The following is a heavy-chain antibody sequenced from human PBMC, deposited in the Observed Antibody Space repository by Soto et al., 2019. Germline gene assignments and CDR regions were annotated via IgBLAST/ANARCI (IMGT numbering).Heavy chain of an antibody. CDR1: GYTFTSYD. J-gene: IGHJ4*02. CDR3: ARVSWNHCSSGSCYSDY. CDR2: MNPNSGNT. V-gene: IGHV1-8*01. D-gene: IGHD2-15*01. Sequence: ASVKVSCKASGYTFTSYDINWVRQATGQGLEWMGWMNPNSGNTGYAQKFQGRVTMTRNTSISTAYMELSSLRSEDTAVYYCARVSWNHCSSGSCYSDYWGQGTLVTVSS.